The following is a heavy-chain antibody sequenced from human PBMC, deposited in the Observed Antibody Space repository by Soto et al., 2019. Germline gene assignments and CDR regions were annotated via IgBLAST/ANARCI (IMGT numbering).Heavy chain of an antibody. CDR1: GYSFTSYW. D-gene: IGHD2-2*02. Sequence: GGSLRLSCKGSGYSFTSYWIGWVRQMPGKGLEWMGIIYPGDSDTRYSPSFQGQVTIPADKSISTAYLQWSSLKASDTAMYYCARHVKYCSSTSCYTSSYYYYYVMDVWGQGTTVTVSS. CDR3: ARHVKYCSSTSCYTSSYYYYYVMDV. J-gene: IGHJ6*02. V-gene: IGHV5-51*01. CDR2: IYPGDSDT.